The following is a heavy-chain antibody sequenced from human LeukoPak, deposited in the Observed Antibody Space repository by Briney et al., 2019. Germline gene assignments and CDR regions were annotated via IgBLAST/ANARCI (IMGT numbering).Heavy chain of an antibody. Sequence: ASVKVSCKASGYTFTSYGISWVRQAPGLGLEWMGWISAYNGNTNYAQKLQGRVTMTTDTSTSTAYMELRSLRSDDTAVYYCARVSTYYYDSSGYGDYWGQGTLVTVSS. CDR1: GYTFTSYG. D-gene: IGHD3-22*01. CDR3: ARVSTYYYDSSGYGDY. CDR2: ISAYNGNT. J-gene: IGHJ4*02. V-gene: IGHV1-18*01.